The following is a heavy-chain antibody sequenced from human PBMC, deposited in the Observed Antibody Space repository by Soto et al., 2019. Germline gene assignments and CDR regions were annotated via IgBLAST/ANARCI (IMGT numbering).Heavy chain of an antibody. V-gene: IGHV1-69*13. J-gene: IGHJ6*01. CDR3: ARHTWAVVVTAASTAEGMEV. CDR1: GCTFSSYA. CDR2: IIPIFGTA. D-gene: IGHD2-2*01. Sequence: SVKVSCKASGCTFSSYAISWVRQAPGQGLEWMGGIIPIFGTANYAQKFQGRVTITADESTSTAYMELSSLRSEDTAVYYCARHTWAVVVTAASTAEGMEVWVQGTRVNVSP.